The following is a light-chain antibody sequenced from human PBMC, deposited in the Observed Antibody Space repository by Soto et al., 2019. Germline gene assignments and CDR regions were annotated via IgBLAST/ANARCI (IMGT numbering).Light chain of an antibody. CDR2: DAS. CDR3: QHYNSYSEA. CDR1: QTISNG. J-gene: IGKJ1*01. V-gene: IGKV1-5*01. Sequence: DIQMTQSPSPLSASVGDGVTITCRSSQTISNGLAWYQQKPGKAPKPLIYDASILESGVTSRFSGSGSGTEFTLTISSLQPDDFATYYCQHYNSYSEAVGQGPKVDIK.